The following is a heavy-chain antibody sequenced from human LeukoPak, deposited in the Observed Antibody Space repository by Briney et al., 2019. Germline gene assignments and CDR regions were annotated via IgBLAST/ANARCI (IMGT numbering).Heavy chain of an antibody. V-gene: IGHV1-2*02. CDR2: INPNSGGT. CDR3: ARDRTTIVHDY. Sequence: ASVKVSCKSSGYTFTDFYMHWVRQAPGQGPEWMGWINPNSGGTNYAQKFQDRVTMTRDTSISTAYMDLSRLRSDDTAVYYCARDRTTIVHDYWGQGTLVTVSS. CDR1: GYTFTDFY. J-gene: IGHJ4*02. D-gene: IGHD2/OR15-2a*01.